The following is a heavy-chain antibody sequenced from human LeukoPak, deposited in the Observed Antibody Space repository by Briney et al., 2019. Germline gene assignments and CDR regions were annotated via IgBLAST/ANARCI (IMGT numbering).Heavy chain of an antibody. CDR3: ARDCDGDSSGYYSGYYCYYGMDV. Sequence: GGSLRLSCAASGFTFSSYGMYWVRQAPGKGLEWVAVISSDGSKKDYAVAVKGRFIISRDTSKNTLYLQMNSLRAEDTAVYYCARDCDGDSSGYYSGYYCYYGMDVWGRGTTVTVSS. D-gene: IGHD3-22*01. CDR2: ISSDGSKK. J-gene: IGHJ6*02. CDR1: GFTFSSYG. V-gene: IGHV3-33*01.